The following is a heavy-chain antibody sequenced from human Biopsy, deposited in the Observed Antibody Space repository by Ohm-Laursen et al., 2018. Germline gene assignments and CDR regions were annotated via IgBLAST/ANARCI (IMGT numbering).Heavy chain of an antibody. D-gene: IGHD6-13*01. V-gene: IGHV3-11*01. CDR3: VTEVGGVSSWYNN. J-gene: IGHJ4*02. CDR1: GFSFADYY. CDR2: ISSSGNTE. Sequence: GSLRLSCTANGFSFADYYMSWIRQAPGKGLDWVSYISSSGNTEKYADSVKGRFTISRDNAKQSVHLQMNSLRAEDTAVYYCVTEVGGVSSWYNNWGQGTLVTVSS.